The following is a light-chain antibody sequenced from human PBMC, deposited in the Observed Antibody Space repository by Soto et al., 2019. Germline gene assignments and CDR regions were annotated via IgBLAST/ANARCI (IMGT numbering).Light chain of an antibody. Sequence: DIVLTQSPGTLSLSPGERATLSCRASQSVTSSYLAWYQHKPGQAPRLLIYAASRRATGIADRFTGSGSGADVTLPISRLGPDDFAVYYCHQYGSSPPTFGGGTKVEIK. CDR1: QSVTSSY. CDR3: HQYGSSPPT. CDR2: AAS. J-gene: IGKJ4*01. V-gene: IGKV3-20*01.